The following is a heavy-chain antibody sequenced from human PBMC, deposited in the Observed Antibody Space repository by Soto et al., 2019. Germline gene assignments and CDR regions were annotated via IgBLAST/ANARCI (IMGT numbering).Heavy chain of an antibody. CDR2: ISYDGSNK. CDR1: GFTFSSYG. D-gene: IGHD5-18*01. V-gene: IGHV3-30*18. J-gene: IGHJ4*02. CDR3: ANPPVDTVDY. Sequence: QVQLVESGGGVVQPGRSLRLSCAASGFTFSSYGMHWVRQAPGKGLEWVAVISYDGSNKYYADSVKGRLTISRDNSKNTLYLQMNSLRAEDTAVYYCANPPVDTVDYWGQGTLVTVSS.